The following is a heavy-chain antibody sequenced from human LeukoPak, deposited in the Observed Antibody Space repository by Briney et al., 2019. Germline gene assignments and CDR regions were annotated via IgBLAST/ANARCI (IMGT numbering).Heavy chain of an antibody. J-gene: IGHJ4*02. CDR1: GGTFSSYA. V-gene: IGHV1-69*05. CDR2: IIPIFGTA. D-gene: IGHD3-22*01. Sequence: ASVKVSCKASGGTFSSYAISWVRQAPGQGLEWMGGIIPIFGTANYAQKFQGRVTITTGESTSTAYMELSSLRSEDTAVYYCARERQRRYYDSSGYQDFDYWGQGTLVTVSS. CDR3: ARERQRRYYDSSGYQDFDY.